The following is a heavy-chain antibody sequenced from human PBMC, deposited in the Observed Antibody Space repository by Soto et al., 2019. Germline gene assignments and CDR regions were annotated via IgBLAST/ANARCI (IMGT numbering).Heavy chain of an antibody. CDR1: GFTFSSYA. CDR2: IKQDGSEK. J-gene: IGHJ6*02. CDR3: ARDKPGGDYHLRNYYYYYGMDV. Sequence: GGSLRLSCAASGFTFSSYAMSWVRQAPGKGLEWVANIKQDGSEKYYVDSVKGRFTISRDNAKNSLYLQMNSLRAEDTAVYYCARDKPGGDYHLRNYYYYYGMDVWGQGTTVTVSS. V-gene: IGHV3-7*05. D-gene: IGHD4-17*01.